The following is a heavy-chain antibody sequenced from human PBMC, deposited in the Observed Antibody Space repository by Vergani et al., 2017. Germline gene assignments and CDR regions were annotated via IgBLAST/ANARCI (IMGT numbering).Heavy chain of an antibody. D-gene: IGHD6-13*01. Sequence: QVQLQESGPGLVKPSETLSLTCTVSGGSISSYYWSWFRQPPGKGLEWIGYIYYSGSTNYNPSLKSRFTISVDTSKNQFSLKLSSVTAADTAVYYCARVPWGIPYFDYWGQGTLVTVSS. CDR3: ARVPWGIPYFDY. CDR1: GGSISSYY. J-gene: IGHJ4*02. CDR2: IYYSGST. V-gene: IGHV4-59*01.